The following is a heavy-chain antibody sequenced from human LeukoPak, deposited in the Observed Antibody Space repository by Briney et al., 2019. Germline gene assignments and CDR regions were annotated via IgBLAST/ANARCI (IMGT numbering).Heavy chain of an antibody. V-gene: IGHV5-51*01. Sequence: GESLKISCQGSTYSFTNYWIGWVRQMSGKGLEWMGIIYPGDSHTRYSPSFQGQVTISADKSISTAYLQWSSLKASDTAMYYCARLGLYSGSFYDAFDIWGQGTMVTVSS. CDR3: ARLGLYSGSFYDAFDI. CDR2: IYPGDSHT. D-gene: IGHD1-26*01. J-gene: IGHJ3*02. CDR1: TYSFTNYW.